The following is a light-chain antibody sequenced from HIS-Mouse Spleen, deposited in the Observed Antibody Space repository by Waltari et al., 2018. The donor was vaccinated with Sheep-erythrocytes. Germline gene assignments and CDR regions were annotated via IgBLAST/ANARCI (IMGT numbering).Light chain of an antibody. J-gene: IGLJ2*01. V-gene: IGLV2-23*03. Sequence: QSALTQPASVSGSPGQSITIPCTGTSSDAGSYNLVSWYQQHPGKAPKPMIYEGSKRRSGASHRFSGSNSGNTASLTVSGLQAEDEADYYCCSYAGGSTFHVVFGGGTKLTVL. CDR3: CSYAGGSTFHVV. CDR2: EGS. CDR1: SSDAGSYNL.